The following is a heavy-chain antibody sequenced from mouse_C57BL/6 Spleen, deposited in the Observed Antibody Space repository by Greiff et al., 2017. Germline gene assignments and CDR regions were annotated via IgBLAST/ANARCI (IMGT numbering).Heavy chain of an antibody. V-gene: IGHV5-17*01. Sequence: EVHVVESGGGLVKPKGSLKLSCAASGFTFSDYGMHWVRQAPEKGLEWVAYISSGSSTIYYADTVTGRFTISRDNAKSTLFLQMTSLRSEDTAMYYCARPYSKGTWFAYWGQGTLVTVSA. CDR1: GFTFSDYG. CDR2: ISSGSSTI. J-gene: IGHJ3*01. CDR3: ARPYSKGTWFAY. D-gene: IGHD2-5*01.